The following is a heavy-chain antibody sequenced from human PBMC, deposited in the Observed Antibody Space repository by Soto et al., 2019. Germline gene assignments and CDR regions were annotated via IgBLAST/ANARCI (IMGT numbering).Heavy chain of an antibody. D-gene: IGHD7-27*01. Sequence: QVQLVQSGAEVKKPGASVKVSCKASGYTFTSYYMHWVRQAPGQGLEWMGIINPSGGSTSYAQKFKGRVTMTRDTSTSTVYMELSSLRSEDTAVYYCARDPSATGDSDYWGQGTLVTVSS. CDR1: GYTFTSYY. J-gene: IGHJ4*02. CDR3: ARDPSATGDSDY. CDR2: INPSGGST. V-gene: IGHV1-46*03.